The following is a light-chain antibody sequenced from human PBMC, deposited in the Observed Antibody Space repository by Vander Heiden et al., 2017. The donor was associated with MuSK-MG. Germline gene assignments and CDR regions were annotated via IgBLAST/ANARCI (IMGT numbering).Light chain of an antibody. CDR2: WAS. Sequence: DIVMTQSPDSLAVSLGERATINCKSSQTVLYSSNNKNYLAWYQQKPGQPPKLLIYWASTREAGVPDRCSGSGSGTDFALTISSLQAEDVAVYYCQQYDTPPFTFGPGTKVEI. CDR3: QQYDTPPFT. J-gene: IGKJ3*01. CDR1: QTVLYSSNNKNY. V-gene: IGKV4-1*01.